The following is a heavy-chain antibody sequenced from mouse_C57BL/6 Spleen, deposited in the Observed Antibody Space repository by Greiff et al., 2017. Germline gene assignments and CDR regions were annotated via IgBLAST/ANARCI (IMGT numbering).Heavy chain of an antibody. V-gene: IGHV1-52*01. CDR3: ARGGPYYYGSSLDY. CDR1: GYTFTSYW. D-gene: IGHD1-1*01. J-gene: IGHJ2*01. CDR2: IDPSDSET. Sequence: QVQLQQSGAELVRPGSSVKMSCKASGYTFTSYWMNWVKQRPIQGLEWIGNIDPSDSETHYNQKFKDKATLTVDKSSSTAYMQLSSLTSEDSAVYYCARGGPYYYGSSLDYWGQGTTLTVSS.